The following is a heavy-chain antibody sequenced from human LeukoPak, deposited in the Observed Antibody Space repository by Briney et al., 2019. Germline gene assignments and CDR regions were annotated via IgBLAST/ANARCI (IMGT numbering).Heavy chain of an antibody. CDR2: ISYDGSNK. V-gene: IGHV3-30-3*01. CDR3: ARVGSPPIDDY. Sequence: GGSLRLSCAASGFTFSSYAMHWVRQAPGKGLEWVAVISYDGSNKYYADSVKGRFTISRDNSKNTLYLQMNSLRAEDTAVYYCARVGSPPIDDYWGQGTLVTVSS. J-gene: IGHJ4*02. CDR1: GFTFSSYA. D-gene: IGHD3-16*01.